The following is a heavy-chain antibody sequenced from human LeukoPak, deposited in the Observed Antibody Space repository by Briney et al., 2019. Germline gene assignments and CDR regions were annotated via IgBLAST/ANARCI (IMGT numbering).Heavy chain of an antibody. CDR1: GGSISSGGYY. CDR3: ARGGSSWYYYYYMDV. J-gene: IGHJ6*03. CDR2: IYYSGST. D-gene: IGHD6-13*01. Sequence: PPETLSLTCTVSGGSISSGGYYWSWIRQHPGKGLEWIGYIYYSGSTYYNPSLKSRVTISVDTSKNQFSLKLSSVTAADTAVYYCARGGSSWYYYYYMDVWGKGTTVTVSS. V-gene: IGHV4-31*03.